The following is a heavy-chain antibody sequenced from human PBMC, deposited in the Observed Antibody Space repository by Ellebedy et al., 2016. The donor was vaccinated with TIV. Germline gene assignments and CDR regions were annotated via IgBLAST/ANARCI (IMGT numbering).Heavy chain of an antibody. J-gene: IGHJ6*03. CDR1: GFTFSSYA. CDR2: TRNKANSYTT. Sequence: GESLKISXAASGFTFSSYAMSWVRQAPGKGLEWVGRTRNKANSYTTEYAASVKGRFTISRDDSKNSLYLQMNSLKTEDTAVYYCARENNYKSPRGYYYYYMDVWGKGTTVTVSS. CDR3: ARENNYKSPRGYYYYYMDV. V-gene: IGHV3-72*01. D-gene: IGHD4-11*01.